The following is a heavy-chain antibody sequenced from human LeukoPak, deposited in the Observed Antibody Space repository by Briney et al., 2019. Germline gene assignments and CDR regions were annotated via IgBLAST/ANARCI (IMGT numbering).Heavy chain of an antibody. Sequence: TSETLSLTCTVSGGSISSSSYYWGWIRQPPGKGLEWIGSIYYSGSTYYNPSLKSRVTVSVDTSKNQFSLKLSSVTAADTAVYYCAEGVDYWGRGTLVTVSS. J-gene: IGHJ4*02. V-gene: IGHV4-39*01. CDR2: IYYSGST. CDR1: GGSISSSSYY. CDR3: AEGVDY.